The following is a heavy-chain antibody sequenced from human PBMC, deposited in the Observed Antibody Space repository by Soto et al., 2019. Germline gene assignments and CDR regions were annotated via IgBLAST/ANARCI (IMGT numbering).Heavy chain of an antibody. D-gene: IGHD2-8*01. Sequence: QVQLVESGGGLVQPGRSLRLSCAASGFTFNSLCLHWVRQRPEKGLEWVAVISQDGRVTFYADFVKGRFTVSRDNSKNTIYLQANSLRAEDTAMYCCAREPNSDRQYFDYWGQGTMVTVSS. CDR2: ISQDGRVT. J-gene: IGHJ4*02. CDR3: AREPNSDRQYFDY. V-gene: IGHV3-30*04. CDR1: GFTFNSLC.